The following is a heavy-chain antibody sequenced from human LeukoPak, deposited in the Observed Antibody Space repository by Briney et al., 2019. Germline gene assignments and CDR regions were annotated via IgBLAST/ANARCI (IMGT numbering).Heavy chain of an antibody. D-gene: IGHD2-21*02. V-gene: IGHV4-4*02. CDR1: GGSISSSNW. J-gene: IGHJ4*02. Sequence: SESLSLTCAVSGGSISSSNWWSWVRQPPGKGLEWIGEIYHSGSTNYNPSLKSRVTISVDTSKNQFSLKLSSVTAADTAVYYCARVVIGGGDCCFDYWGQGTLVTVSS. CDR3: ARVVIGGGDCCFDY. CDR2: IYHSGST.